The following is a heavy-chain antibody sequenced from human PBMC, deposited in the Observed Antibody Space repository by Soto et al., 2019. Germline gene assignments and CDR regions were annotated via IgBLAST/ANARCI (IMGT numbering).Heavy chain of an antibody. CDR2: IYYSGST. CDR1: GGSISSYY. J-gene: IGHJ6*02. Sequence: PSENPVLTCTVSGGSISSYYWSWIRQPPGKGLEWIGYIYYSGSTNYNPSLKSRVTISVDTSKNQFSLNLISVTAADTAVYYCARGSGWYYYYGMDVWGQGTTVTVSS. V-gene: IGHV4-59*01. D-gene: IGHD6-19*01. CDR3: ARGSGWYYYYGMDV.